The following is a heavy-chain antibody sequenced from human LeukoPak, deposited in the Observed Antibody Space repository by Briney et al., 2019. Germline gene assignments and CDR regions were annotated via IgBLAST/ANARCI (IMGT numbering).Heavy chain of an antibody. CDR1: GFTFSSYS. J-gene: IGHJ4*02. CDR3: ARARYDYVWGSYFDY. D-gene: IGHD3-16*01. V-gene: IGHV3-21*01. CDR2: ISSSSSYI. Sequence: GGSLRLSCAASGFTFSSYSMNWVRQAPGKGLEWVSSISSSSSYIYYADSVKGRFTISRDNAKNSLYLQMNSLRAEDTAVYYCARARYDYVWGSYFDYWGQGTLVTVSS.